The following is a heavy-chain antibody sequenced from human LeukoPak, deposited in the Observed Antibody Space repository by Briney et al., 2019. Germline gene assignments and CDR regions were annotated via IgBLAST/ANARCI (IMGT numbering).Heavy chain of an antibody. CDR3: AKDRVSVYYYDSSGYYYFDY. CDR1: GFTFSSYA. D-gene: IGHD3-22*01. CDR2: ISGSGGST. V-gene: IGHV3-23*01. Sequence: QSGGSLRLSCAASGFTFSSYAMSWVRQAPGKGLEWVSAISGSGGSTYYADSVKGRFIISRDNSKNTLYLQMNSLRAEDTAVYYCAKDRVSVYYYDSSGYYYFDYWGQGTLVTVSS. J-gene: IGHJ4*02.